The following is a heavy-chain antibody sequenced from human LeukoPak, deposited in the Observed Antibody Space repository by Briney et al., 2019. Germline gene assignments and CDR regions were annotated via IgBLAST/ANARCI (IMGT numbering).Heavy chain of an antibody. J-gene: IGHJ3*01. CDR3: AKDRSGSYYTFDV. D-gene: IGHD1-26*01. CDR2: INHRGTT. Sequence: SETLSLTCAVSGGSISSYFWSWVRQPPGKGLEWIGYINHRGTTKSNPSLKSRVTMSLDASKSQVSLILNSVTAADTAIYYCAKDRSGSYYTFDVWGQGTVVTVSS. V-gene: IGHV4-59*01. CDR1: GGSISSYF.